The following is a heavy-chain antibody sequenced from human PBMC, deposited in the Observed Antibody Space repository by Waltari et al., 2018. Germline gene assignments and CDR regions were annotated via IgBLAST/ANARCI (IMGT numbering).Heavy chain of an antibody. D-gene: IGHD1-7*01. CDR2: IGGSSGTT. CDR3: AKNKGFNWNYVLDY. Sequence: QLLESGGGLVQPGGSLSLSCEDSGFNFNTFAMSWVRQAPGKGLEWVSAIGGSSGTTFYIGSVKGRYTISRDNSKNTLYLQMNSLRAEDTAVYYCAKNKGFNWNYVLDYWGQGTLVTVSS. CDR1: GFNFNTFA. V-gene: IGHV3-23*01. J-gene: IGHJ4*02.